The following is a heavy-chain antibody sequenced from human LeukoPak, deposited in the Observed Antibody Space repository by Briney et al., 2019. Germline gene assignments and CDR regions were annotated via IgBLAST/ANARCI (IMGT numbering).Heavy chain of an antibody. D-gene: IGHD3-9*01. J-gene: IGHJ4*02. CDR2: ISSSSSYI. CDR3: ARGGRSTYFDWSPDY. CDR1: GFTFADYS. V-gene: IGHV3-21*01. Sequence: GGSLRLSCAASGFTFADYSRNWVRQAPGKGLEWVSSISSSSSYIYYADSVKGRFTISRDNARNSLFLQMNSLRAEDTAVYYCARGGRSTYFDWSPDYWGQGTLVTVSS.